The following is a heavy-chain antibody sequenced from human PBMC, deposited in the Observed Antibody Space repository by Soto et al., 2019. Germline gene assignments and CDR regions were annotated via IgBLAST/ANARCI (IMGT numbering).Heavy chain of an antibody. Sequence: SGPTLVNPTQTLTLTFTFSVFSLSTSGMCVSWIRQPPGKALEWLALIDWDDDKYYSTSLKTRLTISKDTSKNQVVLTMTNMDPVDTATYYCARIRNTRGSGWYYFDYWGQGTLVTVSS. CDR3: ARIRNTRGSGWYYFDY. V-gene: IGHV2-70*01. CDR1: VFSLSTSGMC. J-gene: IGHJ4*02. CDR2: IDWDDDK. D-gene: IGHD6-19*01.